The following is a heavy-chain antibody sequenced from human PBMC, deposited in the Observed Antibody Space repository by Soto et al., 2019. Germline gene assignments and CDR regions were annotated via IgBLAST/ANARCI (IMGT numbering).Heavy chain of an antibody. J-gene: IGHJ4*02. Sequence: GGSLRLSCAASGFIFSSHWMHWVRQAPGKGLVGVSHIGPDGSNIWEADSVQGRFTISRDNARNRLYLQMNSLRDEDTDIYYCVRDKNWSFDYWGQGILVTVYS. D-gene: IGHD1-1*01. CDR3: VRDKNWSFDY. V-gene: IGHV3-74*01. CDR1: GFIFSSHW. CDR2: IGPDGSNI.